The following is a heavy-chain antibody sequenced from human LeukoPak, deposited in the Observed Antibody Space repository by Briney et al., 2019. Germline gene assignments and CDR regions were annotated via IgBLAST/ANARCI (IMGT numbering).Heavy chain of an antibody. V-gene: IGHV4-34*01. CDR3: ARVTDDSSGYPDY. CDR1: GGSFSGYY. J-gene: IGHJ4*02. Sequence: PSETLSLTCAVYGGSFSGYYWSWLRQPPGKGLEWIGEINHSGSTNYNPSLKSRVTISVDTSQKQFSLRLSSVTAADTAVYYCARVTDDSSGYPDYWGQGTLVTVSS. CDR2: INHSGST. D-gene: IGHD3-22*01.